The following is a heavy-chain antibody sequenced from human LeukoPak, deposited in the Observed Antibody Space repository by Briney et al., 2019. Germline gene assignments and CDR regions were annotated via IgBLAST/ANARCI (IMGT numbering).Heavy chain of an antibody. CDR2: ISSSSSYI. D-gene: IGHD4-17*01. CDR3: ARDPDGDYDLDY. J-gene: IGHJ4*02. V-gene: IGHV3-21*01. CDR1: GFTFSSYS. Sequence: GGSLRLSCAASGFTFSSYSMNWVRQAPGKGLEWVSSISSSSSYIYYADSVKGRFIISRDNAKNTLYLQMNSLRAEDTAVYYCARDPDGDYDLDYWGQGTLVTVSS.